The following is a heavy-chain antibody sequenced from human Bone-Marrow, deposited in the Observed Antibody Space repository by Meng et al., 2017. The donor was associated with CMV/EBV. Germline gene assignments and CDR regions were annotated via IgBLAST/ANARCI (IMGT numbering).Heavy chain of an antibody. V-gene: IGHV4-59*01. Sequence: SETLSLTCTVSGGSISSYYWSWIRQPPGKGLEWIGYIYYSGSTNYNPSLKSRVTISVDTSKNQFSLKLSSVTAADTAVYYCARGPPITIFGVEPSFDYWGQGTRVTVSS. CDR1: GGSISSYY. D-gene: IGHD3-3*01. J-gene: IGHJ4*02. CDR2: IYYSGST. CDR3: ARGPPITIFGVEPSFDY.